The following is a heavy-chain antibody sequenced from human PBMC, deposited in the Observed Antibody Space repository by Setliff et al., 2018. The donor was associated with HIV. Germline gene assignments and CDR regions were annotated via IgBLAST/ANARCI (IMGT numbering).Heavy chain of an antibody. D-gene: IGHD3-9*01. CDR2: IHPNAGDT. CDR1: GYTFTAFY. V-gene: IGHV1-2*06. J-gene: IGHJ4*02. Sequence: ASVKVSCKTSGYTFTAFYIHWVRQAPGQGLEWMGRIHPNAGDTNYAQKFQGRVTMTRDTAISTAYMELSSLRSDDTAVYYCARENDILSGFNIHGFDYWGQGTLVTVSS. CDR3: ARENDILSGFNIHGFDY.